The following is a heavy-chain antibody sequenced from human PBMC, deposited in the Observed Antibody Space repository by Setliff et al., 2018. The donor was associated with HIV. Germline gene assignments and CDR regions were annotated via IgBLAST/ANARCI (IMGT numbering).Heavy chain of an antibody. V-gene: IGHV3-11*04. J-gene: IGHJ4*02. Sequence: PGGSLRLSCAASGFTFSDYYMSWIRQAPGKGLEWVSYISSRGSTIYYADSVKGRFTISRDNAKNSLYLQMNSLRADDTAVYYCTKDTSPQPPDFDSWGQGTLVTVSS. D-gene: IGHD2-2*01. CDR3: TKDTSPQPPDFDS. CDR1: GFTFSDYY. CDR2: ISSRGSTI.